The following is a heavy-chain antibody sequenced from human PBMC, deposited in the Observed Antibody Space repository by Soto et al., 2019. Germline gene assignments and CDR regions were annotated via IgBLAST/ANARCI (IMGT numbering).Heavy chain of an antibody. J-gene: IGHJ4*02. Sequence: PSETLSLTCTVSDGSISTYYWSWIRQPAGKELVWIGHVFTSGTTNYTPSLKSRVSISLDTSKNQFSLKLTSVTAADTAVYYCGRVLIGSTRHTDFDSWGQGTLVTAPQ. CDR1: DGSISTYY. V-gene: IGHV4-4*08. CDR3: GRVLIGSTRHTDFDS. D-gene: IGHD2-21*01. CDR2: VFTSGTT.